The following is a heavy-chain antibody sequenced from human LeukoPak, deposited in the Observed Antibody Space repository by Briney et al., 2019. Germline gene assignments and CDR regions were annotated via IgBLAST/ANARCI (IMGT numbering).Heavy chain of an antibody. CDR1: GYSFTRYG. J-gene: IGHJ6*03. CDR3: AREGTKLPWFGELRITRYYYYYMDV. D-gene: IGHD3-10*01. Sequence: PLPSVKLSCKASGYSFTRYGISWVRQAPGQALEWMGWISPYNGNTKYAQKLQGRVTMTTDTSTSTANMELRSLRSDDTAVYYCAREGTKLPWFGELRITRYYYYYMDVWGKGTTVTISS. V-gene: IGHV1-18*01. CDR2: ISPYNGNT.